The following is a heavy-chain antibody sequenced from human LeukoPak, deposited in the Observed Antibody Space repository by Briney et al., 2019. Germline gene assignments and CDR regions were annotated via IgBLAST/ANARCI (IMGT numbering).Heavy chain of an antibody. J-gene: IGHJ4*02. CDR1: GFTFSSYA. CDR2: ISGSGGST. CDR3: AKDFPSSGWYASFDY. D-gene: IGHD6-19*01. Sequence: GGSLRLSCAASGFTFSSYAMHWVRQAPGKGLEWVSAISGSGGSTYYADSVKGRFTISRDNSKNTLYLQMNSLRAEDTAVYYCAKDFPSSGWYASFDYWGQGTLVTVSS. V-gene: IGHV3-23*01.